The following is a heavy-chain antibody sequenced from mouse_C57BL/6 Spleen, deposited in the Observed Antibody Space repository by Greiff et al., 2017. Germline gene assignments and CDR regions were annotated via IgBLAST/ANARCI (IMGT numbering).Heavy chain of an antibody. Sequence: VHVKQSGAELVRPGASVKLSCTASGFNIKDDYMHWVKQRPEQGLEWIGWIDPENGDTEYASKFQGKATITADTSSNTAYLQLSSLASEDTAVYYCTTPHAMDYWGQGTSVTVSS. CDR2: IDPENGDT. V-gene: IGHV14-4*01. CDR3: TTPHAMDY. J-gene: IGHJ4*01. CDR1: GFNIKDDY.